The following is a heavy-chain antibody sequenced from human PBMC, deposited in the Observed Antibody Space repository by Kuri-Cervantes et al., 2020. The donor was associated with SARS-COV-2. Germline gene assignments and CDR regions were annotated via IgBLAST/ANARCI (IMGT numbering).Heavy chain of an antibody. CDR3: AKGAYYYDSSGYSGDY. V-gene: IGHV3-23*01. D-gene: IGHD3-22*01. CDR2: ISGSGGST. J-gene: IGHJ4*02. CDR1: GFTFSSYW. Sequence: GGSLRLSCAASGFTFSSYWMHWVRQAPGKGLEWVSAISGSGGSTYYADSVKGRFTISRDNSKNTLYLQMNSLRAEDTAVYYCAKGAYYYDSSGYSGDYWGQGTLVTVSS.